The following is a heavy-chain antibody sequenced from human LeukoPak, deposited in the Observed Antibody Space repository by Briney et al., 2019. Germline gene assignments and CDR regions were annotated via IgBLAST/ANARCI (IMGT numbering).Heavy chain of an antibody. CDR1: GGTFSSYA. D-gene: IGHD3-10*01. CDR2: IIPILGIA. CDR3: ASFYGSGSYPTLAPPDV. Sequence: SVKVSCKASGGTFSSYAISWVRQAPGQGLEWMGGIIPILGIANYAQKFQGRVTITADKSTSTAYMELSSLRSEDTAVYYCASFYGSGSYPTLAPPDVWGQGTTVTVSS. J-gene: IGHJ6*02. V-gene: IGHV1-69*10.